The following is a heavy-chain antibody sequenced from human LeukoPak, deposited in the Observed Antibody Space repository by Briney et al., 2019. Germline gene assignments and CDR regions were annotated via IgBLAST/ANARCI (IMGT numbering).Heavy chain of an antibody. CDR1: GGSIRSSSYY. CDR2: IYYSGST. Sequence: SETLSLTCTVSGGSIRSSSYYWGWIRQPPGKGLEWIGSIYYSGSTYYNPSLKSRVTISVDTSKNQFSLKLSSVTAADTAVHYCARTLLSSTYYYGSGSYFGYYYYMDVWGKGTTVTISS. V-gene: IGHV4-39*07. CDR3: ARTLLSSTYYYGSGSYFGYYYYMDV. J-gene: IGHJ6*03. D-gene: IGHD3-10*01.